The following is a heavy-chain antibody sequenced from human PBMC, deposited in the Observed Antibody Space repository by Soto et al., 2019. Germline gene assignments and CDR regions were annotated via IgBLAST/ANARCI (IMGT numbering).Heavy chain of an antibody. CDR1: GFSFSSYW. J-gene: IGHJ4*02. D-gene: IGHD4-17*01. CDR3: ASTNIGGNYGDVDY. CDR2: IKTDGSYT. Sequence: EVQLAESGGGLGQPGGSLRLSCTVSGFSFSSYWMHWVRQAPGEGLVWVSRIKTDGSYTSYADSVKGRFTISRDNAKSTLYLEMSGLRDEDTAAYYCASTNIGGNYGDVDYWGQGTLVTVSS. V-gene: IGHV3-74*01.